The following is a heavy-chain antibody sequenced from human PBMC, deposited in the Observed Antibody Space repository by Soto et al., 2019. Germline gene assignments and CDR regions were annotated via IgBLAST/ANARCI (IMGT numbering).Heavy chain of an antibody. V-gene: IGHV4-30-2*01. CDR1: GGSISSGGSS. CDR2: IYHSGST. CDR3: ARDGGLGAAAVDY. Sequence: QLQLQESGSGLVKPSQTLSLTCAVSGGSISSGGSSWSWIRQPPGKGLEWIGYIYHSGSTYYHPSLKSRITVSLDRSKTQFSLKLTSVTAADTAVYYCARDGGLGAAAVDYWGQGTLVTVAS. J-gene: IGHJ4*02. D-gene: IGHD6-25*01.